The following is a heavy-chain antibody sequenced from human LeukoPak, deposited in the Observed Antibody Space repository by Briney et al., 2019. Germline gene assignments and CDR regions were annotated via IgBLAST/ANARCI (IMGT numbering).Heavy chain of an antibody. CDR3: AKEGRSLQTY. V-gene: IGHV3-7*03. Sequence: GGSLRLSCAASGFMFSSNWMSWVRLAPGKGLEWVANIEEDGTETYYVDSVKGRFTISRDNAKNSLYLQMNSLRVEDTAVYYCAKEGRSLQTYWGQGTLVTVSS. CDR2: IEEDGTET. J-gene: IGHJ4*02. CDR1: GFMFSSNW. D-gene: IGHD5-24*01.